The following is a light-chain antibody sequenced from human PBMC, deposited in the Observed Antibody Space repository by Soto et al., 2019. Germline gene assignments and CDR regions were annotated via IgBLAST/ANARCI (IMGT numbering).Light chain of an antibody. CDR3: QQYSSYPWP. V-gene: IGKV1-5*01. CDR1: QNINNW. CDR2: DAS. J-gene: IGKJ1*01. Sequence: DIQMTQSPSTLSASVGDRVTITCRASQNINNWLAWYQQKPGKAPQLLIYDASSLQIGVPSRFSGRGSGTEFTLTINSLQPDDFATYYCQQYSSYPWPFGQGTKVEIK.